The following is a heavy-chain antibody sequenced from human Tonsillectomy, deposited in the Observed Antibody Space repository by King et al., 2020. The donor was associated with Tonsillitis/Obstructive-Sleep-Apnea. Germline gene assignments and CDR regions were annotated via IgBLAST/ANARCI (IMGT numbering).Heavy chain of an antibody. CDR1: GFTVSSSY. V-gene: IGHV3-66*01. CDR2: LYSGGST. J-gene: IGHJ4*02. Sequence: EVQLVESGGGLVQPGGSLRLSCAASGFTVSSSYMSWVRQAPGKGLEWVSVLYSGGSTYYADSVKGRFTISRDNSKNTLYLQMNSLRAEDTAVYYCISSRHSSITMLQKPFDYWGQGTLVTVSS. D-gene: IGHD3-10*01. CDR3: ISSRHSSITMLQKPFDY.